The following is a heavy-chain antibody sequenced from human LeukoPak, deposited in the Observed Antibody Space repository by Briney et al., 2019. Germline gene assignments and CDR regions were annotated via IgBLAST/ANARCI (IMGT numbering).Heavy chain of an antibody. J-gene: IGHJ4*02. CDR1: GFTFSSYW. V-gene: IGHV3-7*01. CDR2: IKQDGSEK. CDR3: AREYVDIVPMGSFDY. D-gene: IGHD5-12*01. Sequence: GGSLRLSCAASGFTFSSYWMNWVRQAPGKGLEWVADIKQDGSEKYYVDSVKGRFTISRDNAKNSLYLQMNSLRVEDTAVYYCAREYVDIVPMGSFDYWGQGTLVTVSS.